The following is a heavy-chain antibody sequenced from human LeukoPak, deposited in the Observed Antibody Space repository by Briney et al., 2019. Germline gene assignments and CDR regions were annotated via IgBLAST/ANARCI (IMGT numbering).Heavy chain of an antibody. CDR3: ARDYEVDYYYGMDV. J-gene: IGHJ6*02. D-gene: IGHD5-12*01. CDR1: GYTFTAYY. Sequence: GASVKVSCKSSGYTFTAYYIHWVRRAPGQGLEWMGIINPSGGSTTYAQGFQGRVTMTRDTSTSTVYMELSSLRSEDTAVYYCARDYEVDYYYGMDVWGQGTTVTVSS. V-gene: IGHV1-46*01. CDR2: INPSGGST.